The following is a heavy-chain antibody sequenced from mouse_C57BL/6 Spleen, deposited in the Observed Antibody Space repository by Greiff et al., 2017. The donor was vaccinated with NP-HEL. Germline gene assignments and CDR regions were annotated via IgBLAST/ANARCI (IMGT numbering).Heavy chain of an antibody. J-gene: IGHJ4*01. Sequence: QVQLQQPGAELVKPGASVKLSCKASGYTFTSYWMHWVKQRPGQGLEWIGMIYPNSGSTNYNEKFKSKATLTVDKSSSTAYMPLSSLTSEDSAVYYGARERVTRYCAMDYWGQGTSVTVSS. V-gene: IGHV1-64*01. D-gene: IGHD2-2*01. CDR2: IYPNSGST. CDR1: GYTFTSYW. CDR3: ARERVTRYCAMDY.